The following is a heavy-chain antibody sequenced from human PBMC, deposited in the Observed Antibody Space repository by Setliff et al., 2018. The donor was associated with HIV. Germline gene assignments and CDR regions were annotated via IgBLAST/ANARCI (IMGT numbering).Heavy chain of an antibody. V-gene: IGHV1-46*02. CDR1: GYTFKSND. D-gene: IGHD3-22*01. J-gene: IGHJ5*02. CDR2: INPSDNRT. Sequence: ASVKVSCKASGYTFKSNDINWVRQAPGQGLEWMGIINPSDNRTYYAQKFQGRVTMTTDTSTSTAYMDLRSLRSDDTAVYYCAKCSEMLGTPATSSGYYCGWFDPWGQGTLVTVSS. CDR3: AKCSEMLGTPATSSGYYCGWFDP.